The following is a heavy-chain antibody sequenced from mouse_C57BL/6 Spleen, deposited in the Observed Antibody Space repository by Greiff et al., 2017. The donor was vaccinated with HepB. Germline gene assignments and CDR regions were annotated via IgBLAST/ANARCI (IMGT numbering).Heavy chain of an antibody. Sequence: QVQLMESGAELVRPGASVTLSCKASGYTFTDYEMHWVKQTPVHGLEWIGAIDPETGGTAYNQKFKGKAILTADKASSTAYMELRSLTSEDSAVDYCTRLGDDYDGGWYFDVWGTGTTVTVAS. D-gene: IGHD2-4*01. CDR3: TRLGDDYDGGWYFDV. CDR2: IDPETGGT. J-gene: IGHJ1*03. V-gene: IGHV1-15*01. CDR1: GYTFTDYE.